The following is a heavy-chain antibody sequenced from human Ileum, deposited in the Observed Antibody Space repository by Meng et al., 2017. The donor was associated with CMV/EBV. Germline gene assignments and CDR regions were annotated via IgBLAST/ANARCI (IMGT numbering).Heavy chain of an antibody. D-gene: IGHD2-8*01. Sequence: GGSLRLSCAASGFSFSTYGMHWVRQAPGKGLDWVALISFDGTNIQYSDSVKGRFIISRDNSKNTLYLQMNSLRPEDTAVYFCARDGQYCTNGLCQFDYWGQGTLVTVSS. CDR1: GFSFSTYG. CDR3: ARDGQYCTNGLCQFDY. J-gene: IGHJ4*02. V-gene: IGHV3-30*19. CDR2: ISFDGTNI.